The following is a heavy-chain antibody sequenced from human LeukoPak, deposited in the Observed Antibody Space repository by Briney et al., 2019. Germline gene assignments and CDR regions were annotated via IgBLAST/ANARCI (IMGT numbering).Heavy chain of an antibody. CDR2: ISYDGSNK. D-gene: IGHD5-18*01. J-gene: IGHJ4*02. V-gene: IGHV3-30-3*01. CDR3: ARESYSYGPDY. CDR1: GFTFSSYA. Sequence: GGSLRLSCAASGFTFSSYAMHWVRQAPGKGLEWVAVISYDGSNKYYADSVKGRFTISRDNSKNTLYLQMNSLRAEDTAVYYCARESYSYGPDYWGQGTLVTVSS.